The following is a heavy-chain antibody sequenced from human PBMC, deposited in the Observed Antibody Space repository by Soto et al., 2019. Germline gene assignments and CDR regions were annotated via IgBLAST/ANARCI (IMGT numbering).Heavy chain of an antibody. V-gene: IGHV3-33*01. D-gene: IGHD4-17*01. Sequence: GGSLRLSCAASGFTFSSYCMHWVRQAPGKGLEWVAVIWYDGSNKYYADSVKGRFTISRDNSKNTLYLQMNSLRAEDTAVYYCARDGSLTTVTYLRWLEPCGQGTLSSVSS. CDR3: ARDGSLTTVTYLRWLEP. CDR2: IWYDGSNK. J-gene: IGHJ5*02. CDR1: GFTFSSYC.